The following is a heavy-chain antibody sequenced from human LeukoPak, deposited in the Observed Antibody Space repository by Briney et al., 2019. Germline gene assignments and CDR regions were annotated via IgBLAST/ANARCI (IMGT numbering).Heavy chain of an antibody. D-gene: IGHD4-23*01. Sequence: ASAKVSCKASGYTFTNYYMHWGRQAPGQGLEWMGIINPSGGNTNYAQKFQGRVTMTSDTSKSTVYMELSSLRSEDTAVYYCARDQSKMGSGFYGGNAFEIWGQGTMVSVSS. V-gene: IGHV1-46*01. CDR2: INPSGGNT. J-gene: IGHJ3*02. CDR3: ARDQSKMGSGFYGGNAFEI. CDR1: GYTFTNYY.